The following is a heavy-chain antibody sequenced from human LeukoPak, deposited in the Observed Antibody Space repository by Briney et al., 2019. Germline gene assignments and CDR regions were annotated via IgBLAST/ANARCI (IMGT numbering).Heavy chain of an antibody. CDR2: ISATDGST. J-gene: IGHJ6*03. D-gene: IGHD5-18*01. V-gene: IGHV3-23*01. CDR1: RFTFSSYA. Sequence: GGSLRLSCAASRFTFSSYAMSWVRQAPGKGLEWVSVISATDGSTYYADSVKGRFTISRDNSKNTLYLQMNSLRAEDTALYYCAKSGIIQGYYFYYMDVWGKGTTVTISS. CDR3: AKSGIIQGYYFYYMDV.